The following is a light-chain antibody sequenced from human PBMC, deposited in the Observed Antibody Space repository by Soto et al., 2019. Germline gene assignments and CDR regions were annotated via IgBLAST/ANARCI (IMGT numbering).Light chain of an antibody. CDR2: DAS. J-gene: IGKJ5*01. V-gene: IGKV3-15*01. Sequence: DIVMTQSPATLSVSPGEGATLTCRASQSVSTKIAWYQQKPGQAPRLLIYDASTRATGVPPRFGGSGSGTDFTLTISSLQSEDFALYSCQQYNNRPPITFGQGTRLEIK. CDR3: QQYNNRPPIT. CDR1: QSVSTK.